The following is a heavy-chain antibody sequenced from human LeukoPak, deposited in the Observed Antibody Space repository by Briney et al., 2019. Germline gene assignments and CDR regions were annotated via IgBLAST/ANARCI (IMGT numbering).Heavy chain of an antibody. J-gene: IGHJ4*02. CDR2: VSGSGGST. CDR1: GFTFSSYA. D-gene: IGHD5-12*01. V-gene: IGHV3-23*01. CDR3: AKDLDIVATITGN. Sequence: PGGSLRPSCAASGFTFSSYAMSWVRQAPGKGLEWVSGVSGSGGSTYYADSVKGRFTISRDNSKNTLYLQMNSLRAEDTAVYYCAKDLDIVATITGNWGQGTLDTVSS.